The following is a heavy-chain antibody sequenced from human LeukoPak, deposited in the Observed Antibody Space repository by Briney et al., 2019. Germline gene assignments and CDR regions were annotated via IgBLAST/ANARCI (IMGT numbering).Heavy chain of an antibody. CDR2: INYSGST. J-gene: IGHJ5*02. V-gene: IGHV4-39*01. D-gene: IGHD6-13*01. CDR3: ARHFRAAAGTYKNWFDP. CDR1: GGSISSTTYY. Sequence: PSETLSLTCTVSGGSISSTTYYWGWIRQPPGKGLEWIGTINYSGSTYYNPPLKSRVTISVDTSKNQFSLKLSSVTAADTAVYYCARHFRAAAGTYKNWFDPWGQGTLVTVSS.